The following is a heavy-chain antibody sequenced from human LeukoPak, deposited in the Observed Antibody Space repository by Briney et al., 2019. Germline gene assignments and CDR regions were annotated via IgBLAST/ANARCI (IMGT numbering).Heavy chain of an antibody. CDR3: AKVLGTPYRGEEAFDI. D-gene: IGHD3-16*01. Sequence: GGSLRLSCAASGFTFSSYSMNWVRQAPGKGLEWVSSISSSSSYIYYADSVKGRFTISRDNAKNSLYLQLNSLRAEDTAVYYCAKVLGTPYRGEEAFDIWGQGTMVTVSS. CDR1: GFTFSSYS. CDR2: ISSSSSYI. V-gene: IGHV3-21*01. J-gene: IGHJ3*02.